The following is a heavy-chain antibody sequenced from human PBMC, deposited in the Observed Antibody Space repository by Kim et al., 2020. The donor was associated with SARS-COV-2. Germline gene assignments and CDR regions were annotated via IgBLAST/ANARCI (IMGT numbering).Heavy chain of an antibody. V-gene: IGHV3-11*01. CDR2: ISGSGITT. CDR3: AATLAIISPMDV. D-gene: IGHD3-9*01. J-gene: IGHJ6*02. CDR1: GFTFSDFY. Sequence: GGSLRLSCAASGFTFSDFYMSWIRQAPGKGLEWISYISGSGITTYHADSLQGRFTISRDNAKKALYLQMNSLRDEDTAVYYCAATLAIISPMDVWGQGTT.